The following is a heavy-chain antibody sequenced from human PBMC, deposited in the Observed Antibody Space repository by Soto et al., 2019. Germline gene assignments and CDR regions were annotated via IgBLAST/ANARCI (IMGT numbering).Heavy chain of an antibody. CDR2: IYYSGST. J-gene: IGHJ4*02. D-gene: IGHD5-12*01. V-gene: IGHV4-39*01. CDR3: ARQGEMATIIDY. Sequence: QLQLQESGPGLVKPSETLSLTCTVSGGSISSSSYYWGWIRQPPGKGREWIGGIYYSGSTYDNPSLKSRVTISVDTSKNQFSLKLSSVTAADTAVYYCARQGEMATIIDYWGQGTLVTVSS. CDR1: GGSISSSSYY.